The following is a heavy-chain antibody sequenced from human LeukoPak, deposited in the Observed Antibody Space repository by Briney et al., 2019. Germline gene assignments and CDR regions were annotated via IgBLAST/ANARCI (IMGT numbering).Heavy chain of an antibody. CDR2: ISSSGSTI. CDR3: ARVVGAAAAKLAFARNPIYYYYYYMDV. D-gene: IGHD6-13*01. V-gene: IGHV3-11*01. CDR1: GFTFSDYY. Sequence: GGSLRLSCAASGFTFSDYYMSWIRQAPGKGLEWVSYISSSGSTIYYADSVKGRFTISRDNAKNSLYLQMNSLRAEDTAVYYCARVVGAAAAKLAFARNPIYYYYYYMDVWGKGTTVNVSS. J-gene: IGHJ6*03.